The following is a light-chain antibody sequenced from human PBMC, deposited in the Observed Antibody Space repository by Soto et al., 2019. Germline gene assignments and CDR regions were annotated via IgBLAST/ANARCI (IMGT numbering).Light chain of an antibody. CDR2: AAS. CDR1: QGISSY. V-gene: IGKV1-9*01. CDR3: QQLNSYPLT. J-gene: IGKJ4*01. Sequence: IQLTQSPSSRSASVGDRVTITCRSSQGISSYLAWYQQKPGKAPKLLIYAASTLQSGVPSTFSGSGSGTDFSLPVSSLQPEDFATYYCQQLNSYPLTFGGGTKVEIK.